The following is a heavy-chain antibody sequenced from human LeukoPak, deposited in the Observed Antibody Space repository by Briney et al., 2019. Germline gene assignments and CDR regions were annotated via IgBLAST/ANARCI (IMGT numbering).Heavy chain of an antibody. V-gene: IGHV1-18*01. J-gene: IGHJ4*02. CDR3: ARDLLDCGGPKCSDY. D-gene: IGHD2-21*01. CDR2: ISAYNGNT. CDR1: GYTFTSYG. Sequence: GASVTVSCKASGYTFTSYGISWVRQAPGQGLEWMGWISAYNGNTNYAQKLQGRVTMTTDTSTSTAYMELRSLRSDDTAVYYCARDLLDCGGPKCSDYGGQGTLVTVSS.